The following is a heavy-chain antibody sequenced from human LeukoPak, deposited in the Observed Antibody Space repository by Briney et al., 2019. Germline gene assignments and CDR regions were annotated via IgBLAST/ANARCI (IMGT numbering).Heavy chain of an antibody. CDR3: ARSRELHY. CDR1: EYTFTDYA. J-gene: IGHJ4*02. CDR2: INTKTGNP. D-gene: IGHD1-26*01. V-gene: IGHV7-4-1*02. Sequence: GASVKVSCKASEYTFTDYAMSWVRQAPGQGLEWMGWINTKTGNPTYAQAFTGRFLFFLDTSVSTAYLQISSLKAEATAVYYCARSRELHYWGQGTLVSVSS.